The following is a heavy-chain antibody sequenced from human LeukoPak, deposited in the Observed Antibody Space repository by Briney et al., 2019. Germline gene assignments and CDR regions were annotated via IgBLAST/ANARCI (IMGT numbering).Heavy chain of an antibody. D-gene: IGHD3-22*01. CDR2: IYTSGST. J-gene: IGHJ4*02. CDR3: AREYYYDSSGYYYLDS. CDR1: GGSISSYY. V-gene: IGHV4-4*07. Sequence: SETLSLTCTVSGGSISSYYWSWIRQPAGKGLEWIGRIYTSGSTNYNPSLKSRVTMSVDTSKNQFSLKLSSVTAADTAVYYCAREYYYDSSGYYYLDSWGQGTLVTVSS.